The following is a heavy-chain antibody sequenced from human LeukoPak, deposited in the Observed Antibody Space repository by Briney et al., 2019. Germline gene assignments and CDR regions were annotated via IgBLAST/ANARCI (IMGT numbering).Heavy chain of an antibody. Sequence: SETLSLTCTVSGGSISSYYWGWIRQPAGKGLGWLGRIYTDGSTNYNPSLRRRISTSVDLSANQFTLRLSSVTAADTVIYYCARDHNEYDFLSDAYLGYFDYWGQGALVTVSS. V-gene: IGHV4-4*07. J-gene: IGHJ4*02. CDR1: GGSISSYY. D-gene: IGHD3-3*01. CDR3: ARDHNEYDFLSDAYLGYFDY. CDR2: IYTDGST.